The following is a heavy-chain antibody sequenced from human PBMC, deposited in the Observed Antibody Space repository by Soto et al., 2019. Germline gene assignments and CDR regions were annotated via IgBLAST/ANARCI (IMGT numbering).Heavy chain of an antibody. CDR3: AKDSGGGNPSWYFDL. D-gene: IGHD2-15*01. Sequence: VQLVESGGGVVQPGRSLRLSCAASGFTFSSYAMHWVRQAPGKGLEWVSAISGSGGSTYYADSVKGRFTISRDNSKNTLYLQMNSLRAEDTAVYYCAKDSGGGNPSWYFDLWGRGTLVTVSS. CDR2: ISGSGGST. J-gene: IGHJ2*01. V-gene: IGHV3-23*04. CDR1: GFTFSSYA.